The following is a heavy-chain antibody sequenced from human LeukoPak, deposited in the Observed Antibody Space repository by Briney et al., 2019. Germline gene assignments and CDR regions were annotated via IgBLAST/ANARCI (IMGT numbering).Heavy chain of an antibody. CDR1: GFTFSSRN. J-gene: IGHJ5*01. D-gene: IGHD1-1*01. CDR3: VKTGWLVC. Sequence: GGSLRLSCAASGFTFSSRNRNWARQAPGKGLEWVAYISTSGDSTKYADSVEGRFTISRDNVENSLYLLMNSLRVDDTAVYYCVKTGWLVCWAQRIVVTVSS. CDR2: ISTSGDST. V-gene: IGHV3-21*01.